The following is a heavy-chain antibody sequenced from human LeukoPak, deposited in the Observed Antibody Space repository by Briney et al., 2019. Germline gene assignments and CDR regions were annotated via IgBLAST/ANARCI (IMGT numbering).Heavy chain of an antibody. CDR1: GFTFKSYA. D-gene: IGHD3-22*01. J-gene: IGHJ4*02. Sequence: GGSLRLSCSASGFTFKSYAMHWVRQAPDKGLEWVAMISYDGNNKYYADSVKGRFTISRDNSKNTLYLQMNSLRAEDTAVYYCARDGGNTAPYYYDSSGYFWGQGTLVTVSS. CDR3: ARDGGNTAPYYYDSSGYF. CDR2: ISYDGNNK. V-gene: IGHV3-30-3*01.